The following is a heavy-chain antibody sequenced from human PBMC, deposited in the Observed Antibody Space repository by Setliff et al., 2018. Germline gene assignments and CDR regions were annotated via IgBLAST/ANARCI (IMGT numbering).Heavy chain of an antibody. J-gene: IGHJ4*02. Sequence: GGSLRLSCAASGFTFSSYGMHWVRQAPGKGLEWVAFIRYDGSNKYYADSVKGRFTISRDNSKNTRYLQMNSLRAEDTAVYYCAKDRGSGSYYFDYWGQGTLVTVSS. CDR1: GFTFSSYG. CDR3: AKDRGSGSYYFDY. CDR2: IRYDGSNK. V-gene: IGHV3-30*02. D-gene: IGHD1-26*01.